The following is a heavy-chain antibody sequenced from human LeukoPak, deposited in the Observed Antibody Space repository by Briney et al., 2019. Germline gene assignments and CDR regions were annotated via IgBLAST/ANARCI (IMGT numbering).Heavy chain of an antibody. CDR2: INHSGST. J-gene: IGHJ5*02. V-gene: IGHV4-34*01. CDR3: ARSTIFGVVIMNHNWFDP. D-gene: IGHD3-3*01. CDR1: GGSFSGYY. Sequence: SETLSLTCAVYGGSFSGYYWNYIRQPPGKGLEWIGEINHSGSTSYNPSLKSRVTISVDTSKNQFSLKLSSVTAADTAVYYCARSTIFGVVIMNHNWFDPWGQGTLVTVSS.